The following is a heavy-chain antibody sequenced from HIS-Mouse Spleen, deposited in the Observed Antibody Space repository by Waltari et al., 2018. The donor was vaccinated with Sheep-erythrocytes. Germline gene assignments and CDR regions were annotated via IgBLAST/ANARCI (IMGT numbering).Heavy chain of an antibody. D-gene: IGHD3-22*01. CDR2: IYYSGGT. CDR3: ARLYYYDSSGYYFDY. J-gene: IGHJ4*02. V-gene: IGHV4-39*01. Sequence: QLQLQESGPGLVKRSETLSLTCTVSGGSISSSSYYWGWIRQPPGKGLVWIGGIYYSGGTYSNTSLKRRVTISVDTSKNQFSLKLSSVTAADTAVYYCARLYYYDSSGYYFDYWGQGTLVTVSS. CDR1: GGSISSSSYY.